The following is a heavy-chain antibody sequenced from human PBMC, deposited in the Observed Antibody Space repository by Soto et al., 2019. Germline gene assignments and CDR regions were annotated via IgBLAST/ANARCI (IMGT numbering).Heavy chain of an antibody. CDR1: GGSISSGDYY. Sequence: QVQLQESGPGLVKPSQTLSLTCTVSGGSISSGDYYWSWIRQPPGKGLEWIGYIYYSGSTYYNPSLKSRVTISVDTSKNQFSLKLSSVTAADTAVYSCATRGSRRHYYYYYGMDVWGQGTTVTVSS. J-gene: IGHJ6*02. V-gene: IGHV4-30-4*01. CDR3: ATRGSRRHYYYYYGMDV. CDR2: IYYSGST. D-gene: IGHD1-26*01.